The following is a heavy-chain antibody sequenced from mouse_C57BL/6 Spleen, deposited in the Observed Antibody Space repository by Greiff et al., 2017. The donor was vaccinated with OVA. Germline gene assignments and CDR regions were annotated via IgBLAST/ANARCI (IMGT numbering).Heavy chain of an antibody. Sequence: EVQRVQSGGGLVKPGGSLKLSCAASGFTFSDYGMHWVRQAPEKGLEWVAYISSGSSTIYYADTVKGRFTISRDNSKNTLFLQMTNLESGGTAMYYCAKDYGSSPNYAMGYWGQGTSVTVSS. CDR3: AKDYGSSPNYAMGY. D-gene: IGHD1-1*01. J-gene: IGHJ4*01. CDR2: ISSGSSTI. V-gene: IGHV5-17*01. CDR1: GFTFSDYG.